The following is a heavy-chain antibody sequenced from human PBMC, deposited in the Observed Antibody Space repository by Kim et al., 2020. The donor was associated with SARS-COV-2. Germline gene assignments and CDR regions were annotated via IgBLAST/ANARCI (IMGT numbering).Heavy chain of an antibody. CDR2: ISWNSGSI. J-gene: IGHJ5*02. D-gene: IGHD3-9*01. CDR3: AKVYDILTGYYGGWFDP. V-gene: IGHV3-9*01. Sequence: GGFLRLSCAASGFTFGDYAMHWVRQAPGKGLEWVSGISWNSGSIGYADSVKGRFTISRDNAKNSLYLQMNSLRAEDTALYYCAKVYDILTGYYGGWFDPWGQGTLVTVSS. CDR1: GFTFGDYA.